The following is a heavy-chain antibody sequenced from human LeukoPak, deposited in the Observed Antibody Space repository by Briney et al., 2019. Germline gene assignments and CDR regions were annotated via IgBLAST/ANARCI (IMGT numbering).Heavy chain of an antibody. J-gene: IGHJ6*02. CDR1: GYTFTTYD. Sequence: ASVKVSCKASGYTFTTYDINWVRQATGQGPEWMGWMDPNSGNTSYAQEFQGRVTMTRNTSIRTAYMELSSLRSEDTAVYYCARAPHIVLPYYYYYGMDVWGQGTTVTVSS. CDR2: MDPNSGNT. CDR3: ARAPHIVLPYYYYYGMDV. D-gene: IGHD2-8*01. V-gene: IGHV1-8*01.